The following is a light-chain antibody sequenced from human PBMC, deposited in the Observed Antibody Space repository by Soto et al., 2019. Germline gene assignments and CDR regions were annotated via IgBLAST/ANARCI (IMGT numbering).Light chain of an antibody. V-gene: IGKV1-39*01. CDR2: ASV. J-gene: IGKJ2*01. Sequence: DIQMTQSPSSLSVSVGDKVTITCRASRSISNYLNWYQQKPGKAPELLIYASVNLQSGVPSRFSGSASGTDFTLTINSLQPDDFATYYCQQSYNTPYTCGQGTKLEI. CDR1: RSISNY. CDR3: QQSYNTPYT.